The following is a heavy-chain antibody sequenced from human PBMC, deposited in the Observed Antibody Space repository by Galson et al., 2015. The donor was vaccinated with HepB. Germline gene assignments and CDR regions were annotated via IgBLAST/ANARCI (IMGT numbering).Heavy chain of an antibody. CDR3: ALRSGYSYGLFDY. Sequence: SVKVSCKASGGTFSSYAISWVRQAPGQGLEWMGGIIPIFGTANYAQKFQGRVTITADKSTSTAYMELSSLRSEDTAVYYCALRSGYSYGLFDYWGQGTLVTVSS. V-gene: IGHV1-69*06. CDR1: GGTFSSYA. CDR2: IIPIFGTA. J-gene: IGHJ4*02. D-gene: IGHD5-18*01.